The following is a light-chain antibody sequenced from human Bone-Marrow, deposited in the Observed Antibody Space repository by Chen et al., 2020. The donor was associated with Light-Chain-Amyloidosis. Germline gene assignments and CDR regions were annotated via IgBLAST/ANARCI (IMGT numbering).Light chain of an antibody. CDR3: QSYDSSLSGYV. Sequence: QPVLTQPPSVSGAPGQRVTVSCIGSSSNIGAGFDVHWYQQLPGTAPKLLIYGNSNRPSGVPDRFSGYKSDTSASLAITGLQAEDEADYYCQSYDSSLSGYVFGPGTEVTVL. J-gene: IGLJ1*01. CDR1: SSNIGAGFD. V-gene: IGLV1-40*01. CDR2: GNS.